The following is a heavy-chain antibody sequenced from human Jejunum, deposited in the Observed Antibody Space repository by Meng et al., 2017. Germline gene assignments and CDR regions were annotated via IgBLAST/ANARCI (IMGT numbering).Heavy chain of an antibody. Sequence: GGSLRLSCAASGFTFSSAMSWVRQAPGKGLAWVSSISGRGDNTDYADSVKGRFTISRDNSRNTLYLQMNSLRAEDTALYSCAKDSQWMTTVQYWGQGTLVTVSS. CDR2: ISGRGDNT. CDR1: GFTFSSA. D-gene: IGHD4-17*01. V-gene: IGHV3-23*01. CDR3: AKDSQWMTTVQY. J-gene: IGHJ4*02.